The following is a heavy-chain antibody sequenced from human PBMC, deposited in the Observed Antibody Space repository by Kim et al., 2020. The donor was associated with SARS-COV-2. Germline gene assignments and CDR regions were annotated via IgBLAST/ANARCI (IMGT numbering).Heavy chain of an antibody. V-gene: IGHV4-59*01. D-gene: IGHD3-10*01. CDR3: ARYGSGSYPRFDS. J-gene: IGHJ4*02. Sequence: YRPVFRSRVTISVDTAKNQFSLSRPSVTAADTALYYCARYGSGSYPRFDSWGQGTLVTVSS.